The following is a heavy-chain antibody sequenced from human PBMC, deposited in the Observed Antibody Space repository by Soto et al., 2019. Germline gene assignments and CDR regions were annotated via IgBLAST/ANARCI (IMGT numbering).Heavy chain of an antibody. CDR1: GGSISSYY. CDR2: IYYSGST. Sequence: QVQLQESGPGLVKPSETLSLTCTVSGGSISSYYWSWIRQPPGKGLEWIGYIYYSGSTNYNPSLKSRVTISVDTSKNQFSLKLSSVTAADTAVYYCAREQVLAAAGTAAFDIWGPGTMVTVSS. J-gene: IGHJ3*02. D-gene: IGHD6-13*01. CDR3: AREQVLAAAGTAAFDI. V-gene: IGHV4-59*01.